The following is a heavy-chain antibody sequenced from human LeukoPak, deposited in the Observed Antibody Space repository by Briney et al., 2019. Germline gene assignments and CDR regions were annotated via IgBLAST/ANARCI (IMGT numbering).Heavy chain of an antibody. D-gene: IGHD1-26*01. CDR2: IYSGGST. CDR3: ARAPRSGSFSY. CDR1: GFTVSSNY. J-gene: IGHJ4*02. Sequence: GGSLRLSCAASGFTVSSNYMSWVRQAPGKGLEWVSVIYSGGSTYYADSVKGRFTISRDNSKNTLYLQMNSLRAEDTAVYYCARAPRSGSFSYWGQGTLVTVSS. V-gene: IGHV3-66*01.